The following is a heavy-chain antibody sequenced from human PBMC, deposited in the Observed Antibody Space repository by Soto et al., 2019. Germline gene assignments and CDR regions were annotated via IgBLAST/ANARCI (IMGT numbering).Heavy chain of an antibody. Sequence: EVQLLESGGGLVQPGGSLRLSCAASGFTFSSYAMSWVRQAPGKGLEWVSAISGSGGSTYYADSVKGRFTISRDNSKNTLYLQMHSLRAEDTAVYYCAKDSSSWPIYYYYGMDVWGQGTTVTVSS. D-gene: IGHD6-13*01. CDR2: ISGSGGST. J-gene: IGHJ6*02. CDR3: AKDSSSWPIYYYYGMDV. V-gene: IGHV3-23*01. CDR1: GFTFSSYA.